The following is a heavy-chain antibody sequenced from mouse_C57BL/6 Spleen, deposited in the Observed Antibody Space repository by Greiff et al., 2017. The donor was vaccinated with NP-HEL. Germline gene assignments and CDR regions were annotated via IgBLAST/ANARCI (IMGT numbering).Heavy chain of an antibody. CDR2: ISYDGSN. Sequence: EVKLVESGPGLVKPSQSLSLTCSVTGYSITSGYYWNWIRQFPGNKLEWMGYISYDGSNNYNPSLKNRISITRDTSKNQFFLKLNSVTTEDTATYYCARGLLRFFDYWGQGTTLTVSS. J-gene: IGHJ2*01. V-gene: IGHV3-6*01. D-gene: IGHD2-3*01. CDR3: ARGLLRFFDY. CDR1: GYSITSGYY.